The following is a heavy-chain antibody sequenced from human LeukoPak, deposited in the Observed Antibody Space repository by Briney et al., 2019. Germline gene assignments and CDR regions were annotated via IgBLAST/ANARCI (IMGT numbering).Heavy chain of an antibody. J-gene: IGHJ4*02. CDR3: AKRGVVIRVILVGFHKEAYYFDS. CDR2: ISSDGSSE. CDR1: GFTFGTYA. Sequence: GGSLRLSCGASGFTFGTYAMHWVRQTPDKELEWVAVISSDGSSEKYADSVKGRFTVSRDSPKNTLYLQMNSLRAEDTAVYFCAKRGVVIRVILVGFHKEAYYFDSWGQGALVTVSS. D-gene: IGHD3-22*01. V-gene: IGHV3-30*18.